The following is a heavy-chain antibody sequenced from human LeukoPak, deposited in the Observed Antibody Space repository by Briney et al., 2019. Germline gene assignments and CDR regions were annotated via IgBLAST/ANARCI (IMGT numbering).Heavy chain of an antibody. CDR2: IYYSGST. J-gene: IGHJ6*02. V-gene: IGHV4-59*01. CDR3: ARGSTIAAAGAEVYYYYGMDV. D-gene: IGHD6-13*01. Sequence: SETLSLTCTVSGGSISSYYWSWIRQPPGKGLEWIEYIYYSGSTNYNPSLKSRVTISVDTSKNQFSLKLSSVTAADTAVYYCARGSTIAAAGAEVYYYYGMDVWGQGTTVTVSS. CDR1: GGSISSYY.